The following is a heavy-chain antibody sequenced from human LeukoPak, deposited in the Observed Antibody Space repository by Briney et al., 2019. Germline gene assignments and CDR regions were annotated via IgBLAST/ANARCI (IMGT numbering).Heavy chain of an antibody. V-gene: IGHV1-69*05. J-gene: IGHJ5*02. D-gene: IGHD4-17*01. CDR3: ARDVHGDYGSGWFDP. CDR1: GGTFNNSA. Sequence: SVKVSCKTSGGTFNNSAISWVRQAPGQGLEWLGGIMPLFGTAGYAQKFQGRVTITKDESSRTVYLELTSLTSDDTAVYYCARDVHGDYGSGWFDPWGQGTLVSVSS. CDR2: IMPLFGTA.